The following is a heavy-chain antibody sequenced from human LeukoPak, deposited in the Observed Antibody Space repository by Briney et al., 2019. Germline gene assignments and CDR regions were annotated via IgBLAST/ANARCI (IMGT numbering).Heavy chain of an antibody. CDR2: VYASGST. CDR1: GDSLSCRGSCF. CDR3: AKEDYWGYYFDS. V-gene: IGHV4-61*02. Sequence: SQTLSLTCNVSGDSLSCRGSCFWSWIRQPAGKGLEWIGRVYASGSTHYNPSLKSRVTISVDTSENHFSLKLNSVTAADTAVYFCAKEDYWGYYFDSWGQGTLVTVSS. D-gene: IGHD7-27*01. J-gene: IGHJ4*02.